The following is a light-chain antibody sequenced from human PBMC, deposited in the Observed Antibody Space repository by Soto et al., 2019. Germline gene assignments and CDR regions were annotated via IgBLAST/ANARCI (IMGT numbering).Light chain of an antibody. CDR3: SSYTSSSTVV. J-gene: IGLJ3*02. V-gene: IGLV2-14*03. CDR1: SSDVGGYNY. CDR2: DVV. Sequence: QSALTQTASVSGSPGQSITIPCTGTSSDVGGYNYVSWYQQHPGNAPKLLIFDVVNRPSGVSNRFSGSKSDNTASLTISGLQVEDEADYYCSSYTSSSTVVFGGGTKLTVL.